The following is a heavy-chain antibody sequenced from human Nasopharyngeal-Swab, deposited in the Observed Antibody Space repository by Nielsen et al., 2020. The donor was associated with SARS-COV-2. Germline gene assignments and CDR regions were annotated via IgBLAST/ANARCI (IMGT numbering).Heavy chain of an antibody. Sequence: GESLKISCAASGFTFSSYWMHWIRQAPGKWPVWVARINSDGGSTSYADSVKGRFTISRDNAKNTVSLQMNSLRDEDAAVYHCSRAGYSGSYGGFDYWGLGTLVTVSS. J-gene: IGHJ4*02. D-gene: IGHD1-26*01. V-gene: IGHV3-74*01. CDR1: GFTFSSYW. CDR3: SRAGYSGSYGGFDY. CDR2: INSDGGST.